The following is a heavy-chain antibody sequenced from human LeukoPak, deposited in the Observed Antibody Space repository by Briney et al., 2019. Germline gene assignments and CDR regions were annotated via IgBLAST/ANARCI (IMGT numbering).Heavy chain of an antibody. Sequence: GGALRLSCAASGFTFSSYDMTWVRQAPGRGLEWVSSIRPSGDNTYYGDSVKGRFTISRDNSKNTVYLQMNNMRVDDTAVYYCARVAGWHWFDPWSQGTLVTVSS. V-gene: IGHV3-23*01. CDR1: GFTFSSYD. CDR2: IRPSGDNT. J-gene: IGHJ5*02. CDR3: ARVAGWHWFDP. D-gene: IGHD6-19*01.